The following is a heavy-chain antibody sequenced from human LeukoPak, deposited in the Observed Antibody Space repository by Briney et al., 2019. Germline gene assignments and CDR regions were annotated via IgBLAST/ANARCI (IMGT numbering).Heavy chain of an antibody. D-gene: IGHD3-3*01. CDR2: ISYDGSNK. CDR1: GFTFSSYA. CDR3: ATPTIHDY. Sequence: PGGSLRLSCAASGFTFSSYAMSWVRQAPGKGLEWVAVISYDGSNKYYADSVKGRFTISRDNSKNTLYLQMNSLRAEDTAVYYCATPTIHDYWGQGTLVTVSS. V-gene: IGHV3-30*03. J-gene: IGHJ4*02.